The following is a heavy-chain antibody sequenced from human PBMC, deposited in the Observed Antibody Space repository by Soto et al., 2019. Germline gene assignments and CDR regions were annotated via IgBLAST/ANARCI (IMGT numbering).Heavy chain of an antibody. D-gene: IGHD6-6*01. CDR3: AGAYTGSSHLGC. J-gene: IGHJ4*02. CDR1: GFTFNNYA. CDR2: ISGSGSGT. V-gene: IGHV3-23*01. Sequence: GGSLRLSCAASGFTFNNYAMNWVRQAPGRGLEWVSAISGSGSGTYYADSVKGRFLISRDNSKTTLYLQMSSLRAEDTAMYYCAGAYTGSSHLGCWGKGTMVTASS.